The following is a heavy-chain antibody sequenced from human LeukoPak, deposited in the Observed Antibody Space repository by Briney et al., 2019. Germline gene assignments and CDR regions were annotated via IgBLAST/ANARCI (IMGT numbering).Heavy chain of an antibody. Sequence: GESLKISCKGSGYSFTSYWIGWVRQMPGKGLEWMGIIYPGDSDTRYSPSFQGQVTISAAKSISTAYLQWSSLKASDTAMYYCARHPHYDFWSGYYRYFDYWGQGTLVTVSS. CDR3: ARHPHYDFWSGYYRYFDY. CDR1: GYSFTSYW. D-gene: IGHD3-3*01. J-gene: IGHJ4*02. V-gene: IGHV5-51*01. CDR2: IYPGDSDT.